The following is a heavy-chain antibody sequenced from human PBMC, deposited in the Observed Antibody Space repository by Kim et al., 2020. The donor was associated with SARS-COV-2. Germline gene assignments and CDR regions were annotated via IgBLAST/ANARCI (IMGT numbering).Heavy chain of an antibody. V-gene: IGHV4-31*03. CDR3: ARGPLRITMIVVVTHWYFDL. CDR1: GGSISSGGYY. Sequence: TLSLTCTVSGGSISSGGYYWSWIRQHPGKGLEWIGYIYYSGSTYYNPSLKSRVTISVDTSKNQFSLKLSSVTAADTAVYYCARGPLRITMIVVVTHWYFDLWGRGTLVTVSS. D-gene: IGHD3-22*01. J-gene: IGHJ2*01. CDR2: IYYSGST.